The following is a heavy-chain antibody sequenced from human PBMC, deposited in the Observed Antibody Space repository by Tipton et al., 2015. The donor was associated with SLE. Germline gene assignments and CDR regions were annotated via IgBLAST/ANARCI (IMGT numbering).Heavy chain of an antibody. Sequence: TLSLTCTVSGGSISNYYWSWIRQPPGKGLEWIGEINHSGSTHYNPSLKSRVIISVDTSKNQLSLKLNSVTAADTTMYYCARNRGSGQQAAFEIWGQGTMVTVSS. D-gene: IGHD2-15*01. CDR3: ARNRGSGQQAAFEI. CDR1: GGSISNYY. CDR2: INHSGST. V-gene: IGHV4-34*01. J-gene: IGHJ3*02.